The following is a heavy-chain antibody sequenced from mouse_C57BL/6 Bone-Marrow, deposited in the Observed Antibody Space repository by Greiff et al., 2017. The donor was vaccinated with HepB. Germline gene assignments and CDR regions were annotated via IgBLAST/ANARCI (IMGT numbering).Heavy chain of an antibody. D-gene: IGHD2-4*01. CDR3: ARGYDYPAWFAY. CDR1: GYAFSSSW. CDR2: IYPGDGDT. Sequence: VQGVESGPELVKPGASVKISCKASGYAFSSSWMNWVKQRPGKGLEWIGRIYPGDGDTNYNGKFKGKATLTADKSSSTAYMQLSSLTSEDSAVYFCARGYDYPAWFAYWGQGTLVTVSA. V-gene: IGHV1-82*01. J-gene: IGHJ3*01.